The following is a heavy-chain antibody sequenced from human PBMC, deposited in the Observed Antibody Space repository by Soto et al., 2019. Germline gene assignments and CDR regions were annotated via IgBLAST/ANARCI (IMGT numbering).Heavy chain of an antibody. CDR2: IIPILGIA. CDR1: GGTFSSYT. J-gene: IGHJ6*03. V-gene: IGHV1-69*02. D-gene: IGHD3-10*01. CDR3: ARAASMVRGVIRSPSYYYYMDV. Sequence: SVKVSCKASGGTFSSYTISWVRQAPGQGLEWMGRIIPILGIANYAQKFQGRVTITADKSTSTAYMELSSLRSEDTAVYYCARAASMVRGVIRSPSYYYYMDVWGKGTTVNVSS.